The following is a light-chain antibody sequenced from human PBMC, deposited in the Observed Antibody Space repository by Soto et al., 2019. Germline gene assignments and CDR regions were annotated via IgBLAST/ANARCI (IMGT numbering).Light chain of an antibody. CDR3: QSYDSSLIGLI. V-gene: IGLV2-8*01. J-gene: IGLJ2*01. Sequence: QSALTQPPSASGSLGQSVTISCTGTSSDIGTYDYVSWYQQHPGRAPKLIIFEVSKRPSGVPDRFSGSKSGSSTSLAITGLQSEDEADYYCQSYDSSLIGLIFGLGTKLTVL. CDR1: SSDIGTYDY. CDR2: EVS.